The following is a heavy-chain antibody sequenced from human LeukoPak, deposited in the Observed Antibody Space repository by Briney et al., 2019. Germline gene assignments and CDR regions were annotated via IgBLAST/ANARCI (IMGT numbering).Heavy chain of an antibody. CDR3: ARGLRIIAAAGRVGQYWFDP. V-gene: IGHV1-8*03. Sequence: ASVKVSCKASGGTFSSYDINWVRQATGQGLEWMGWMNPNSGNTGYAQTFQGRVTITRNTSICTAYMELSSRRSEDAAVYYCARGLRIIAAAGRVGQYWFDPWGQGTLVTVAS. J-gene: IGHJ5*02. CDR2: MNPNSGNT. CDR1: GGTFSSYD. D-gene: IGHD6-13*01.